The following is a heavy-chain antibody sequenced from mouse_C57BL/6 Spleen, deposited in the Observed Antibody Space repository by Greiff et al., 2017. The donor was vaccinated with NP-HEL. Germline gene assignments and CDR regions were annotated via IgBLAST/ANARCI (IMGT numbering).Heavy chain of an antibody. CDR3: ARSHYDYDEAY. CDR1: GYTFTSYW. CDR2: IHPNSGST. D-gene: IGHD2-4*01. V-gene: IGHV1-64*01. Sequence: QVQLQQSGAELVKPGASVKLSCKASGYTFTSYWMHWVKQRPGQGLEWIGMIHPNSGSTNYNEKFKSKATLTVDKSSSTAYMQLSSLTSEDSAVYYCARSHYDYDEAYWGQGTLVTVSA. J-gene: IGHJ3*01.